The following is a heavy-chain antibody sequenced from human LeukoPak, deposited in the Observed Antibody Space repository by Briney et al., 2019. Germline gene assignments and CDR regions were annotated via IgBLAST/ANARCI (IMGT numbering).Heavy chain of an antibody. CDR2: IKQDGSER. CDR3: ARDGTAAGLYFDL. CDR1: GFTFGSYY. D-gene: IGHD6-13*01. V-gene: IGHV3-7*01. J-gene: IGHJ4*01. Sequence: PGGSLRLSCAASGFTFGSYYMSWVRQAPGKGLEWVANIKQDGSERYYVDSVKGRFTISRDNARNSLYLQMNSLRAEDTAVYYCARDGTAAGLYFDLWGQGTLVTVSS.